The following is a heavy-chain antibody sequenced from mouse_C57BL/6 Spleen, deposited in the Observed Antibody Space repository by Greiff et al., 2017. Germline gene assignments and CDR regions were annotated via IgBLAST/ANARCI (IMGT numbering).Heavy chain of an antibody. Sequence: QVHVKQSGAELVKPGASVKISCKASGYTFTDYYINWVKQRPGQGLEWIGKIGPGSGSTYYNEKFKGKATLTADKSSSTAYMQLSSLTAEGSAVYVCARVGYYYGSPLMDYWGQGTSVTVSS. CDR3: ARVGYYYGSPLMDY. CDR2: IGPGSGST. D-gene: IGHD1-1*01. J-gene: IGHJ4*01. CDR1: GYTFTDYY. V-gene: IGHV1-77*01.